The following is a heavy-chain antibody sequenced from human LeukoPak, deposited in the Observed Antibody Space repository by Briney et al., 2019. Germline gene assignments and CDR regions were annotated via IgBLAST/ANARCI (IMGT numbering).Heavy chain of an antibody. CDR3: ARDAQYYDFWSGSTPTNNWFDP. CDR2: IYTSGST. J-gene: IGHJ5*02. D-gene: IGHD3-3*01. CDR1: GGSISSGSYY. Sequence: PSQTLSLTCTVSGGSISSGSYYWSWIRQPAGKGLEWIGRIYTSGSTNYNPSLKSRVTISVDTSKNQFSLKLSSVTAADTAVYYCARDAQYYDFWSGSTPTNNWFDPWGQGTLVTVSS. V-gene: IGHV4-61*02.